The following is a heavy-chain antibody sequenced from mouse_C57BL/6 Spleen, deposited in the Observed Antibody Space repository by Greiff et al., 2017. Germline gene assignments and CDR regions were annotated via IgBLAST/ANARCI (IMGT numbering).Heavy chain of an antibody. Sequence: QVQLQQPGAELVKPGASVKLSCKASGYTFTSYWMHWVKQRPGQGLEWIGMIHPNSGSTNYNEKVKSKATLTVDKSSSTAYMQLSSLTSEDSAVYYCSSGPAWFAYWGQGTLVTVSA. CDR3: SSGPAWFAY. CDR2: IHPNSGST. D-gene: IGHD3-2*02. CDR1: GYTFTSYW. V-gene: IGHV1-64*01. J-gene: IGHJ3*01.